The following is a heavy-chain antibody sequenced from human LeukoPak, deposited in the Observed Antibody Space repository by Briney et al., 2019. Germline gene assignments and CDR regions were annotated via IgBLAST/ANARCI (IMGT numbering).Heavy chain of an antibody. CDR2: ISSSSSTI. V-gene: IGHV3-48*01. Sequence: GGSLRLSCAASGFTFSSYSMTWVRQAPGKGLEWVSYISSSSSTIYYADSVKGRFTISRDNAKNSLYLQMNSLRAEDTAVYYCASPQGGSSAYYFDYWGQGTLVTVSS. CDR3: ASPQGGSSAYYFDY. CDR1: GFTFSSYS. J-gene: IGHJ4*02. D-gene: IGHD6-6*01.